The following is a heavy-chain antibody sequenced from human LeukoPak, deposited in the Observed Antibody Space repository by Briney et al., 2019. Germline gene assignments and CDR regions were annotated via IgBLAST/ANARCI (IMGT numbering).Heavy chain of an antibody. D-gene: IGHD2-15*01. CDR3: ARAYRGYCSGGSCLYYFDY. V-gene: IGHV4-59*12. CDR2: IYYSGST. Sequence: SETLSLTCTVSGGSISSYYWSWIRQPPGKGLEWIGYIYYSGSTNYNPSLKSRVTISVDTSKNQFTLKLSSVTAADTAVYYCARAYRGYCSGGSCLYYFDYWGQGTLVTVSS. CDR1: GGSISSYY. J-gene: IGHJ4*02.